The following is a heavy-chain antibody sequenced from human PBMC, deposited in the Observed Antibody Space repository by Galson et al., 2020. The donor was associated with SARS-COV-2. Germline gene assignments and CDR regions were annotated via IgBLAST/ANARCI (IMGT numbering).Heavy chain of an antibody. Sequence: GGSLRLSCAASEFTFSGYWMHWVRQAPGKGLVWVSRINGGGTTTNYADSVKGRFTISRDNAKNTLYLQMNSLRAEDTAVYFCARASIVGTSYYMDVWGKGTTVSIS. V-gene: IGHV3-74*01. D-gene: IGHD5-12*01. J-gene: IGHJ6*03. CDR2: INGGGTTT. CDR3: ARASIVGTSYYMDV. CDR1: EFTFSGYW.